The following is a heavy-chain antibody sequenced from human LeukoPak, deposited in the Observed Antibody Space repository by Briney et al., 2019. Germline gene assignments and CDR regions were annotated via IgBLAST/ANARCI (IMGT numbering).Heavy chain of an antibody. J-gene: IGHJ4*02. V-gene: IGHV3-30*03. CDR2: ISYDGSKR. Sequence: PGGSLRLSCVTSGFTFNSYGFYWVRQAPGKGLEWVAVISYDGSKRYYADSVEGRFTISRDTSNKTAYLEMNSLRVDDTAVYYCARDVISRQMITLGLGFWGQGTLVTVPS. CDR3: ARDVISRQMITLGLGF. CDR1: GFTFNSYG. D-gene: IGHD1-20*01.